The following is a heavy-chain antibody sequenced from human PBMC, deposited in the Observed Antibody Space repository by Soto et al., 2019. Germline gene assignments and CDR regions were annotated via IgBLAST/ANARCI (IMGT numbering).Heavy chain of an antibody. CDR3: AREDSIIIPAVSDF. CDR2: ISKSGYT. V-gene: IGHV3-21*01. CDR1: GFAFNNYG. J-gene: IGHJ4*02. Sequence: GGSLRLSCTVSGFAFNNYGINWVRQAPGKGLEWVSSISKSGYTYYSDSVKGRFTISRDNAKNSVSLQMNTLRVEDTAVYYCAREDSIIIPAVSDFWGQGTLVTVSS. D-gene: IGHD2-2*01.